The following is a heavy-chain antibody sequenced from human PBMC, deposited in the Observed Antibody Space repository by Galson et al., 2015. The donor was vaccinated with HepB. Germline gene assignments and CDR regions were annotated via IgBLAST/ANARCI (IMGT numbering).Heavy chain of an antibody. CDR3: AKDGPGGGAAAEYYYYGMDV. J-gene: IGHJ6*02. Sequence: SLRLSCAASGFTFSSYGMHWVRQAPGKGLEWVAVISYDGSNKYYADSVKGRFTISRDNSKNTLYLQMNSLRAEDTAVYYCAKDGPGGGAAAEYYYYGMDVWGQGTTVTVSS. V-gene: IGHV3-30*18. CDR2: ISYDGSNK. D-gene: IGHD6-13*01. CDR1: GFTFSSYG.